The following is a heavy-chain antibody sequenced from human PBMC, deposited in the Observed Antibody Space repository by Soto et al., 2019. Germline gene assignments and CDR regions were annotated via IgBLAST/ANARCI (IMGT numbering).Heavy chain of an antibody. Sequence: SVKVSCKASGGTFSSYAISWVRQAPGQGLEWMGGIIPIFGTANYAQKFQGRVTITADESTSTAYMELSSLRSEDTAVYYCARDPSREGGSRGECYWGQGTLVTVSS. D-gene: IGHD2-15*01. J-gene: IGHJ4*02. V-gene: IGHV1-69*13. CDR1: GGTFSSYA. CDR2: IIPIFGTA. CDR3: ARDPSREGGSRGECY.